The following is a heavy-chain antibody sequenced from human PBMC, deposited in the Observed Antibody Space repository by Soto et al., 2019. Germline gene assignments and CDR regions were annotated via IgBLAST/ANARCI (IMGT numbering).Heavy chain of an antibody. D-gene: IGHD3-16*01. CDR3: ARGHWARGWYVH. CDR1: GGSFSGYY. J-gene: IGHJ5*02. CDR2: INHSGST. V-gene: IGHV4-34*01. Sequence: SETLSLTCAVYGGSFSGYYWSWIRQPPGKGLEWIGEINHSGSTNYNPSLKSRVTISVDTSKNQFSLKLSSVTAADTAVYYCARGHWARGWYVHWGQGTLVTVSS.